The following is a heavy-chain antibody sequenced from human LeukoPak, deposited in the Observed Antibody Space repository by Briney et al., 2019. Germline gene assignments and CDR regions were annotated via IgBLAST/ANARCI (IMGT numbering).Heavy chain of an antibody. Sequence: SVKVSCKASGGTFSSYAISWVRQAPGQGLEWMGGIIPIFGTAIYAQKFQGRVTITADKSTSTAYMELSSLRSEDTAVYYCAWAVPKPYSYANPTNYYYYMDVWGKGTTVTVSS. CDR3: AWAVPKPYSYANPTNYYYYMDV. CDR1: GGTFSSYA. D-gene: IGHD5-18*01. J-gene: IGHJ6*03. CDR2: IIPIFGTA. V-gene: IGHV1-69*06.